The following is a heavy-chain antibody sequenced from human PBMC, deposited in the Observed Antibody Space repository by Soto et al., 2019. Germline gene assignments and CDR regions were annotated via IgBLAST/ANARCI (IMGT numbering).Heavy chain of an antibody. J-gene: IGHJ4*02. CDR2: IYYSGST. CDR3: ARQLSMYYYDSSGYSDY. CDR1: GGSISSSSYY. V-gene: IGHV4-39*01. Sequence: QLQLQESGPGLVKPSETLSLTCTVSGGSISSSSYYWGWIRQPPGKGLEWIGSIYYSGSTYYNPSLKSRVTISVDTSKNQFSLKLSSVTAADTAVYYCARQLSMYYYDSSGYSDYWGQGTLVTVSS. D-gene: IGHD3-22*01.